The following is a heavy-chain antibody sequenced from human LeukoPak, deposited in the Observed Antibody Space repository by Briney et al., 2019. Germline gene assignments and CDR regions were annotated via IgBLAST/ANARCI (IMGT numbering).Heavy chain of an antibody. CDR3: ARGSWDTAMVTRYFDC. CDR1: GFTFSSYG. V-gene: IGHV3-30*03. J-gene: IGHJ4*02. CDR2: ISYDGSNK. D-gene: IGHD5-18*01. Sequence: GGSLRLSCAASGFTFSSYGMHWVRQAPGKGLEWVAVISYDGSNKYYADSVKGRFTISRDNSKNTLYLQMNSLRAEDTAVYYCARGSWDTAMVTRYFDCWGQGTLVTVSS.